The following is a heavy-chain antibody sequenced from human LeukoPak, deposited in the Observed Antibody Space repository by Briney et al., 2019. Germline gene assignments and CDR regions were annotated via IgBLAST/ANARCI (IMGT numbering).Heavy chain of an antibody. V-gene: IGHV4-34*01. J-gene: IGHJ4*02. Sequence: PSETLSLTCAVYGGSFSGYYWSWIRQSPGKGLEWIGEINHSGSTNYNPSLKSRVTISVDTSKNQFSLKLSSVTAADTAVYYCARVRPLITMVRGVISHWGQGTLVTVSS. CDR2: INHSGST. CDR1: GGSFSGYY. D-gene: IGHD3-10*01. CDR3: ARVRPLITMVRGVISH.